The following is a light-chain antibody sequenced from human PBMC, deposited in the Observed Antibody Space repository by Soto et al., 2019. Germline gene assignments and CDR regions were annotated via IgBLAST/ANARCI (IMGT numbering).Light chain of an antibody. V-gene: IGKV1-27*01. CDR2: HAS. CDR3: QNYYNAAFT. Sequence: DIQMTQFPSSLSASVGDRVTITCRASQDIGNYFAWYQQRPGKVPNLLIYHASTLQSGVPSRFSVSGSGTDFTLTISSLQPEDVATYYCQNYYNAAFTFGPGTKVDIK. CDR1: QDIGNY. J-gene: IGKJ3*01.